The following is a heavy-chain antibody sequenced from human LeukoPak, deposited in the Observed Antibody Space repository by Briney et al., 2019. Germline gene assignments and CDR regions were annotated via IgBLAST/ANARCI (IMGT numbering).Heavy chain of an antibody. CDR3: ARGSTGDYYYYYYMDV. Sequence: GGSLRLSCAAPGFTFNSYSMHWVRQAPGKGLEWVAVIWYDGSNKYYADSVKGRFTISRDNSNNTLYLQMNSLSAEDTAVYYCARGSTGDYYYYYYMDVWGKGTTVTVSS. CDR2: IWYDGSNK. J-gene: IGHJ6*03. V-gene: IGHV3-33*01. D-gene: IGHD7-27*01. CDR1: GFTFNSYS.